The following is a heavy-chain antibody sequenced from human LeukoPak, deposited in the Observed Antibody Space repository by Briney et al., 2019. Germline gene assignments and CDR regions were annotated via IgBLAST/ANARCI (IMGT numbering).Heavy chain of an antibody. CDR2: INSDGSWT. D-gene: IGHD2/OR15-2a*01. Sequence: GGSLRLSCAASGYYCIHWVRQAPGKGLVWVSHINSDGSWTSYADSVKGRFTISKDNAKNTVYLQMNSLRAEDTAVYYCVSFYETYWGRGTLVTVSS. V-gene: IGHV3-74*01. CDR3: VSFYETY. J-gene: IGHJ4*02. CDR1: GYYC.